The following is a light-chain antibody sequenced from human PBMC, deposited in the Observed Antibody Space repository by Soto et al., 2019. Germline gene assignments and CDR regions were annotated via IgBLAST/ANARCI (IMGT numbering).Light chain of an antibody. V-gene: IGKV1-39*01. Sequence: DIQMTQSPSSLSASVGDRVTITCRASQSVSNDLNWYQQKAGKAPKLLIYAASSLQSGVPSRFSGSGSGTRFTLTISSLQPEDFATYYCQHIYSIPITFGQGTRLEI. J-gene: IGKJ5*01. CDR1: QSVSND. CDR3: QHIYSIPIT. CDR2: AAS.